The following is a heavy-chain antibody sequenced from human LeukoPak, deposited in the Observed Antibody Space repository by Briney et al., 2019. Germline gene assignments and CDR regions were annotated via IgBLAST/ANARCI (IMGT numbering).Heavy chain of an antibody. CDR1: GFTVITND. D-gene: IGHD5-12*01. Sequence: GGSLRLSCAASGFTVITNDMTWVRQAPGKGLEWVSVLYSDGNTKYADYVQGRFTISRDNSKNTLYLEMNSLSPDDTAVYYCARDAGNSGYDLLDYWGQGTLVTVS. V-gene: IGHV3-53*01. CDR2: LYSDGNT. CDR3: ARDAGNSGYDLLDY. J-gene: IGHJ4*02.